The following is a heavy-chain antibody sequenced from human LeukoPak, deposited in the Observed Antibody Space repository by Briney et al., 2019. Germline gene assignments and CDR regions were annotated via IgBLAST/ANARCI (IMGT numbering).Heavy chain of an antibody. V-gene: IGHV1-3*03. CDR1: GYTLTEVS. CDR2: INAGNGNT. D-gene: IGHD2-21*02. CDR3: ARDCGGDCYSFDY. Sequence: ASVKVSCKISGYTLTEVSMHWVRQAPGQRLEWMGRINAGNGNTKYSQEFQGRVTITRDTSASTAYMELSSLRSEGMAVYYCARDCGGDCYSFDYWGQGTLVTVSS. J-gene: IGHJ4*02.